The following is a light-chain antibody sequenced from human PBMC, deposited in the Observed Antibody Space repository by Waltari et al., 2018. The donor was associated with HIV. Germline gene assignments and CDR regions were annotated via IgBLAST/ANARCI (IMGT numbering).Light chain of an antibody. J-gene: IGLJ3*02. CDR2: DVS. Sequence: QSALTQPASVSGSPGQSITISCTGTSSDVGGYHYVSWYQQHPGKAPKLMIYDVSNRPSGVSNRFAGSKSGNTASLTISGLQAEDEADYYCSSYTSNITRVFGGGTKLTVL. CDR3: SSYTSNITRV. V-gene: IGLV2-14*03. CDR1: SSDVGGYHY.